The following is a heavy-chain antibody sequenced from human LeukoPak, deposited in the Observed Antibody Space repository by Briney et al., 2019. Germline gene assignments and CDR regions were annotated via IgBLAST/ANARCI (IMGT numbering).Heavy chain of an antibody. CDR1: GFTVSINY. CDR3: ARAHPGYSSSLGWFDP. V-gene: IGHV3-53*01. Sequence: PGGSLRLSCAASGFTVSINYMSWVRQAPGKGLERVSVIYSGGSTYYADSVKGRFTISRDNSKNTLYLQMNSLRAEDTAVYYCARAHPGYSSSLGWFDPWGQGTLVTVSS. J-gene: IGHJ5*02. D-gene: IGHD6-13*01. CDR2: IYSGGST.